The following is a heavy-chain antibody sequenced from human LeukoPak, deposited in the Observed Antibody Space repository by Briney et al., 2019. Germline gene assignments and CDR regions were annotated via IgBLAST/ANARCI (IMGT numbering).Heavy chain of an antibody. CDR3: ARGGFAGDGY. CDR2: IKQDGSEK. V-gene: IGHV3-7*01. Sequence: GGSLRLSCAASGFTFSSYSMNWVRQAPGKGLEWVANIKQDGSEKYYVDSVKGRFTISRDNAKNSLYLQMNSLRAEDTAVYYCARGGFAGDGYWGQGILVTVSS. D-gene: IGHD3-16*01. CDR1: GFTFSSYS. J-gene: IGHJ4*02.